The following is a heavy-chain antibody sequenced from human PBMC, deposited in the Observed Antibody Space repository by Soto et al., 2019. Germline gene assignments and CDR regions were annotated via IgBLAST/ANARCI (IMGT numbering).Heavy chain of an antibody. CDR1: VLTLSQYE. CDR3: AGSRRNDDFWSDPQLGDGMDV. Sequence: SLRLSCSTSVLTLSQYEMNWFRQPPGKGLEWLSYISSTSSAIYYADSVKGRFTISRDNGKNSLYLQMNSLRAEDTAVYYCAGSRRNDDFWSDPQLGDGMDVWGQGTTVTVSS. V-gene: IGHV3-48*03. J-gene: IGHJ6*02. D-gene: IGHD3-3*01. CDR2: ISSTSSAI.